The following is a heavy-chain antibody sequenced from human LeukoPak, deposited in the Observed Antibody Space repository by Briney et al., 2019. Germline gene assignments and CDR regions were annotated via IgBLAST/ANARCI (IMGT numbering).Heavy chain of an antibody. J-gene: IGHJ4*02. CDR3: ANGLAQGMAAQGMAVANRLFEY. Sequence: HPGGSLRLSCAASGFIFSGYGMHWVRQAPGNGLEWVALIAHDESTIHYADSVKGRFTISRDNSKNTLYLQMNSLRAEDTAVYYCANGLAQGMAAQGMAVANRLFEYWGQGTLVTVSS. V-gene: IGHV3-30*18. D-gene: IGHD6-19*01. CDR2: IAHDESTI. CDR1: GFIFSGYG.